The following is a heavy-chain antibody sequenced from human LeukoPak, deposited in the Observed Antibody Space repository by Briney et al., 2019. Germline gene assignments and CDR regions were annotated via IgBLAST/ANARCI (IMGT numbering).Heavy chain of an antibody. CDR1: GVSFSSYA. J-gene: IGHJ4*02. CDR3: AKESTPSSPLGELDS. V-gene: IGHV3-30*02. CDR2: IRHDETNE. D-gene: IGHD5/OR15-5a*01. Sequence: GGSLRLSCAVSGVSFSSYAMHWVRQAPGKGLEWVALIRHDETNEYYADSVQGRFTISRDTSKNTLYLQMNSLRAEDTAVSYCAKESTPSSPLGELDSWGQGTLVTVSS.